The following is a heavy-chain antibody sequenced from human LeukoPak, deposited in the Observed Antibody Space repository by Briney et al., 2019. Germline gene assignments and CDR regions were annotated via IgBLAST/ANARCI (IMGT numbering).Heavy chain of an antibody. J-gene: IGHJ4*02. CDR1: GFTFSNVW. CDR3: VTDLVTKGYFDC. CDR2: IRRKTDGGTT. V-gene: IGHV3-15*01. D-gene: IGHD2-21*02. Sequence: TGESLRLSCAASGFTFSNVWMSWVRQVPGKGLEWVGRIRRKTDGGTTDHAAPVKGRFTISRDDSKNTLYLQMNSLKTEDTAVYYRVTDLVTKGYFDCWGQGTLVTVSS.